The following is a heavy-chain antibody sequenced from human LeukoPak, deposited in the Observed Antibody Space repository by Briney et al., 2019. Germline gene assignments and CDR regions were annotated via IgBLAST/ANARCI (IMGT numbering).Heavy chain of an antibody. CDR1: GGSISSYY. CDR2: IYYSGST. V-gene: IGHV4-59*08. CDR3: ARHGGDYVWGSYRLSFDY. D-gene: IGHD3-16*02. Sequence: SETLSITCTVSGGSISSYYWSWIRQPPGKGLEWIGYIYYSGSTNYNPSLKSRVTISVDTSKNQFSLKLSSVTAADTAVYYCARHGGDYVWGSYRLSFDYWGQGTLVTVSS. J-gene: IGHJ4*02.